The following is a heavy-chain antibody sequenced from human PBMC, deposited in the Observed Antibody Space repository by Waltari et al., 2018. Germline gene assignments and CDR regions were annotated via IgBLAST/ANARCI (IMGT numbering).Heavy chain of an antibody. CDR1: GGSISSYY. CDR3: ARGGGIVVVVAATTFDY. V-gene: IGHV4-4*07. Sequence: QVQLQELGPGLVKPSETLSLTCTVSGGSISSYYWSWIRQPAGKGLEWIGRIYTSGSTNYNPSLKSRVTMSVDTSKNQFSLKLSSVTAADTAVYYCARGGGIVVVVAATTFDYWGQGTLVTVSS. J-gene: IGHJ4*02. D-gene: IGHD2-15*01. CDR2: IYTSGST.